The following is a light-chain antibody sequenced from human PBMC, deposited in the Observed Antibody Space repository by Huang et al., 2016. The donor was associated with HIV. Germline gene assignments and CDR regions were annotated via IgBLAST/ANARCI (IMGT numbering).Light chain of an antibody. Sequence: DIQMTQSPSSLSASVGESVTITCRASQSISRYLIWYQQKPGKAPKVLIHSASSLQSGVPSRFSGSGSGTDFTLTISRLQTEDFATYYCQQSYSSPPTFGQGTKVEIK. CDR1: QSISRY. CDR2: SAS. CDR3: QQSYSSPPT. V-gene: IGKV1-39*01. J-gene: IGKJ2*01.